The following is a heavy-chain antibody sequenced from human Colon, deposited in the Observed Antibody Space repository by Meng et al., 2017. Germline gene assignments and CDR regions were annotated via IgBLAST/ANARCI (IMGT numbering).Heavy chain of an antibody. D-gene: IGHD6-19*01. CDR1: GGSFSGYS. CDR3: ARSVRLGVAGKSGAY. V-gene: IGHV4-34*01. J-gene: IGHJ4*02. CDR2: INHTGNT. Sequence: PWGAGLFNPSDAMSLPCAVYGGSFSGYSWSWSRQHSGKGLEWIGEINHTGNTSYNPSLKSRLTISVDTSKNQFSLNLSSVTAADTALYYCARSVRLGVAGKSGAYWGQGTLVTVSS.